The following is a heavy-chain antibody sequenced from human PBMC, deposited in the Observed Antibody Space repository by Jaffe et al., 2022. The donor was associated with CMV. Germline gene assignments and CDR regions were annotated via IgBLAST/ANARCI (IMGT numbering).Heavy chain of an antibody. Sequence: EVQLVESGGGLVQPGGSLRLSCVVSGFTFRNYWMSWLRQAPGKGLEWVANMNQGGSEKYYVDSVKGRFTISRDNAETSLYLQMNSLRADDTAVYYCARDGSGYSVRWGQGTLVTVSS. D-gene: IGHD3-22*01. CDR2: MNQGGSEK. CDR3: ARDGSGYSVR. V-gene: IGHV3-7*03. J-gene: IGHJ4*02. CDR1: GFTFRNYW.